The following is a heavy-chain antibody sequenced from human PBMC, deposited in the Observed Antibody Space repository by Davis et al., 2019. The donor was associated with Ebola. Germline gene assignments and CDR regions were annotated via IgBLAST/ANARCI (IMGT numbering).Heavy chain of an antibody. J-gene: IGHJ4*02. CDR1: GFTFSAYS. D-gene: IGHD5-18*01. CDR3: ARREYSYGYLYFDF. V-gene: IGHV3-48*04. Sequence: GGSLRLSCAASGFTFSAYSMHWVRQAPGKGLEWVSYISSSGSTIYYADSVKGRFTISRNNAKNSLYLQMNSLRAEDTAVYYCARREYSYGYLYFDFWGQGTLVTVSS. CDR2: ISSSGSTI.